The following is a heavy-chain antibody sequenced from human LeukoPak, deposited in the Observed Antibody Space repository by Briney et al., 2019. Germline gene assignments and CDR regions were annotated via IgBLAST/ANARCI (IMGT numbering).Heavy chain of an antibody. CDR2: IYTSGST. CDR3: ARERLFGVVIISNYYYYMDV. CDR1: GGSISSGSYY. J-gene: IGHJ6*03. V-gene: IGHV4-61*02. D-gene: IGHD3-3*01. Sequence: PSQTLSLTCTVSGGSISSGSYYWSWIRQPARKGLEWIGRIYTSGSTNYNPSLKSRVTISVDTSKNQFSLKLSSVTAADTAVYYCARERLFGVVIISNYYYYMDVWGKGTTVTVSS.